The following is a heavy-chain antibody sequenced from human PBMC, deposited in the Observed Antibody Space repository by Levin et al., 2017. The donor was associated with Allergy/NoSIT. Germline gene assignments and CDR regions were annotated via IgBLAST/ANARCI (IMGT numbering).Heavy chain of an antibody. CDR1: GGSMNSSHYY. Sequence: SETLSLTCTVSGGSMNSSHYYWAWIRQPPGKGLEWLACIYYRGSTYYNPSLKSRLIMSVDTPKNQFSLRLSSVTAADTATYYCARHEGGYYYYGLNVWGQGTTVTVSS. CDR3: ARHEGGYYYYGLNV. J-gene: IGHJ6*02. V-gene: IGHV4-39*01. CDR2: IYYRGST.